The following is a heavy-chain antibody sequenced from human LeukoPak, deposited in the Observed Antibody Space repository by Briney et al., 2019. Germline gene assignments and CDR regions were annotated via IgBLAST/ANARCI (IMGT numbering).Heavy chain of an antibody. V-gene: IGHV3-23*01. CDR1: GYSISSGYY. CDR2: IGGSDTST. Sequence: ETLSLTCTVSGYSISSGYYWGWIRQPPGKGLEWVSSIGGSDTSTYYADSVRGRFTISRDNSKNTLYLQINSLRAEDTAVYYCAKVTTAGTINWGQGTLVTVSS. D-gene: IGHD6-13*01. J-gene: IGHJ4*02. CDR3: AKVTTAGTIN.